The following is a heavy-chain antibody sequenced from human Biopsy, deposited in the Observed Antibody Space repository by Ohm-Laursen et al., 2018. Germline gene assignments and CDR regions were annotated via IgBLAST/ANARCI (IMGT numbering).Heavy chain of an antibody. CDR1: GLSLSSTGMR. V-gene: IGHV2-70*04. J-gene: IGHJ4*01. CDR2: IDWDDDK. CDR3: ARTRAHNFGALEF. D-gene: IGHD1-1*01. Sequence: TQTLMLTCSFPGLSLSSTGMRISWVRQPPGKALECLGRIDWDDDKFYSPSLETRLSLSKDTTTNQVVLTLTDVDPEDTATYYCARTRAHNFGALEFWGQGILVTVSS.